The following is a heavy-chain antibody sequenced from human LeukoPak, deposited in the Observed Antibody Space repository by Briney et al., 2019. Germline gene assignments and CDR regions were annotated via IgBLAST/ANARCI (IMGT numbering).Heavy chain of an antibody. D-gene: IGHD1-26*01. CDR2: VFYSGPT. Sequence: SETLSLTCTVSGDSIDSYYWSWIRQPPGEGLQWIGYVFYSGPTNYDASLRSRVAISVDRSKNQFSLKLTSVSAADTAVYYCAGRSARYFDSWGQGTLVAVSS. J-gene: IGHJ4*02. CDR3: AGRSARYFDS. CDR1: GDSIDSYY. V-gene: IGHV4-59*01.